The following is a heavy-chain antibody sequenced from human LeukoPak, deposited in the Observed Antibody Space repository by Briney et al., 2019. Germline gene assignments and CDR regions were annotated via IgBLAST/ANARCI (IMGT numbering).Heavy chain of an antibody. Sequence: GASVKVSCKSSGYTFTSYGVSWVRQAPGQGLEWMGWISAYNGNTNYAQKLQGRVTMTTDTSTSTAYMELRSLRSDDTAVYYCARGVIVVVPAAMPPDYWGQGTLVTVSS. J-gene: IGHJ4*02. CDR2: ISAYNGNT. CDR1: GYTFTSYG. D-gene: IGHD2-2*01. CDR3: ARGVIVVVPAAMPPDY. V-gene: IGHV1-18*01.